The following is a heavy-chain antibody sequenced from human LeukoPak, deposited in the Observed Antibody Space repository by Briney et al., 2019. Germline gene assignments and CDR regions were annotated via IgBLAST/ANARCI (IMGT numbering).Heavy chain of an antibody. J-gene: IGHJ4*02. Sequence: ASVKVSCKASGYTFTSYGISWVRQAPGQGLEWMGWISAYNGNTNYAQKLQGRVTMTTDTPTSTAYMELRSLRSDDTAVYYCARDIPSSGWYQGMLDYWGQGTLVTVSS. D-gene: IGHD6-19*01. CDR3: ARDIPSSGWYQGMLDY. V-gene: IGHV1-18*01. CDR2: ISAYNGNT. CDR1: GYTFTSYG.